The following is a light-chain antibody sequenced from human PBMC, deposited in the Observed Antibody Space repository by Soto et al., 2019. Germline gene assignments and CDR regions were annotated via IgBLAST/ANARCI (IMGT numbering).Light chain of an antibody. V-gene: IGKV3-11*01. CDR3: QQANSPPLT. CDR2: AAS. J-gene: IGKJ4*01. Sequence: EIVLTQSPATLSLSPGERAALSCRASQSVSSLLAWYQQKPGQAPRLLIYAASNRATGIPARFSGSGSGTDFTLTISSLEPEDFATYYCQQANSPPLTFGGGTKVEIK. CDR1: QSVSSL.